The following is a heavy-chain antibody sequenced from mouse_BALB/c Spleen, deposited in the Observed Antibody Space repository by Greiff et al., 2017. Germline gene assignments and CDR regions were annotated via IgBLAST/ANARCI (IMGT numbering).Heavy chain of an antibody. D-gene: IGHD1-1*01. J-gene: IGHJ4*01. Sequence: QVQLKESGAELVRPGTSVKVSCKASGYAFTNYLIEWVKQRPGQGLEWIGVINPGSGGTNYNEKFKGKATLTADKSSSTAYMQLSSLTSDDSAVYFCARYGYYGSSYGAMDYWGQGTSVTVSS. CDR3: ARYGYYGSSYGAMDY. CDR2: INPGSGGT. CDR1: GYAFTNYL. V-gene: IGHV1-54*01.